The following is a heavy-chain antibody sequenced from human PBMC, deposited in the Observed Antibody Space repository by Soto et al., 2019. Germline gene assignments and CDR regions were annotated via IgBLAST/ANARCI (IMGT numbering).Heavy chain of an antibody. CDR3: TRRYTWNDHCFDP. V-gene: IGHV4-39*01. J-gene: IGHJ5*02. Sequence: QPQGEGLEWIGSSYYSGTTYFNPSLKSRATISVDTSKNQFSLRLTSVTAADTVIFYCTRRYTWNDHCFDPSGQRALVSVSS. CDR2: SYYSGTT. D-gene: IGHD1-1*01.